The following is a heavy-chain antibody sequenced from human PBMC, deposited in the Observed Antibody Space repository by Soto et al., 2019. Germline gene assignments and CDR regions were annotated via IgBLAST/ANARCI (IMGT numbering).Heavy chain of an antibody. CDR2: INHSGST. J-gene: IGHJ6*02. CDR3: ARGPRDYGDYVVGFTGFYGMDV. V-gene: IGHV4-34*01. D-gene: IGHD4-17*01. Sequence: PSETLSLTCAVYGGSFSGYYWSWIRQPPWKGLEWIGEINHSGSTNYNPSLKSRVTISVDTSKNQFSLKLSSVTAADTGVYYCARGPRDYGDYVVGFTGFYGMDVWAQGTTVTVSS. CDR1: GGSFSGYY.